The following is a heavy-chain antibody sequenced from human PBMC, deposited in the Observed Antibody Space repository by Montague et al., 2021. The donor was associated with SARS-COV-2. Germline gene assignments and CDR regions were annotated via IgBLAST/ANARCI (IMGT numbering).Heavy chain of an antibody. Sequence: SETLSLTCTVSGGSITGYCWSWLRRSPGKGLEWIAYIYDGGAVNYNPSLGSRATISTDTSKNQLSLKVNSVTAADTAVYYCVRDHPYGGPRGAYDIWGQGTVVTVSS. D-gene: IGHD4-23*01. CDR3: VRDHPYGGPRGAYDI. CDR2: IYDGGAV. V-gene: IGHV4-59*01. CDR1: GGSITGYC. J-gene: IGHJ3*02.